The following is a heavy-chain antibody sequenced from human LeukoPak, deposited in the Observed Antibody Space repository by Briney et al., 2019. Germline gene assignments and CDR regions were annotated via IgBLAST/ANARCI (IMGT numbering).Heavy chain of an antibody. CDR3: AKSAGGSGWYIDYYYYYGMDV. CDR1: GFTFSSYE. V-gene: IGHV3-48*03. CDR2: ISSSGSTI. J-gene: IGHJ6*02. Sequence: GGSLRLSCAASGFTFSSYEMNWVRQAPGKGLEWVSYISSSGSTIYYADSVKGRFTISRDNAKNSLYLQMNSLRAEDTAVYYCAKSAGGSGWYIDYYYYYGMDVWGQGTTVTVSS. D-gene: IGHD6-19*01.